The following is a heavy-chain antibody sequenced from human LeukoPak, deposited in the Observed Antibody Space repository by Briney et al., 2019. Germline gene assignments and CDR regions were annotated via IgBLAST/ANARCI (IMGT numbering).Heavy chain of an antibody. CDR1: GGSISSYY. V-gene: IGHV4-59*01. D-gene: IGHD3-22*01. Sequence: PSETLSLTCTVSGGSISSYYWSWIRQPPGKGLEWIGYIYYSGSTNYNPSLKSRVTISVDTSKNQFSLKLSSVTAADTAVYYCARVRYCDSSGQIFDYWGQGTLVTVSS. CDR3: ARVRYCDSSGQIFDY. CDR2: IYYSGST. J-gene: IGHJ4*02.